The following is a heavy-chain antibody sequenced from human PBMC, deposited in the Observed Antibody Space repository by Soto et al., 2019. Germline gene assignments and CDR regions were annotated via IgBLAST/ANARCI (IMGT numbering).Heavy chain of an antibody. CDR2: IYYSGST. CDR3: ARVTVEGFDF. Sequence: SMRGSGDYWSWIRLPPGKGLEWIGYIYYSGSTYYNPSLKSRVTISVDTSKNQFSLKLTSVTAADTAVYYCARVTVEGFDFWGQRTLVTVTS. J-gene: IGHJ4*02. CDR1: SMRGSGDY. V-gene: IGHV4-30-2*05.